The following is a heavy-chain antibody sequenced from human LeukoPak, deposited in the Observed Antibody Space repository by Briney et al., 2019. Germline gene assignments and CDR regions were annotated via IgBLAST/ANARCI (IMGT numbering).Heavy chain of an antibody. J-gene: IGHJ6*03. CDR2: ISSSGSTR. Sequence: QTGGSLRLSCAASGFTFSSYEMNWVRQAPGKGLEWVSYISSSGSTRYYADSVKGRFTISRDNAKKSLYLQMNSLRADDTAVYSCAREDRGVKYYYMDVWGKGTTVTVSS. CDR3: AREDRGVKYYYMDV. V-gene: IGHV3-48*03. CDR1: GFTFSSYE. D-gene: IGHD3-10*01.